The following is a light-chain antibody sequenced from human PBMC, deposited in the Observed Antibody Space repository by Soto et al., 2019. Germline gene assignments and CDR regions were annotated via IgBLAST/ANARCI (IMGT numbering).Light chain of an antibody. Sequence: DIQIAQSPSSLSSSVVDRFTITCRASQSIVTYLNWYLQKPGKAPKLLIYAASTLQSGVPSRFSGSGSGTEFTLTISSLQPEDFATYYCQQLNSYPITFGQGTRLEIK. J-gene: IGKJ5*01. CDR3: QQLNSYPIT. V-gene: IGKV1-9*01. CDR1: QSIVTY. CDR2: AAS.